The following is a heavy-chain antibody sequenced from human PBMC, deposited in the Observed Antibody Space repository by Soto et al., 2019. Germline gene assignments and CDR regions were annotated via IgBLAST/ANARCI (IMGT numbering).Heavy chain of an antibody. D-gene: IGHD5-18*01. CDR3: ARGKDQRNTQTYSYFDS. J-gene: IGHJ4*02. CDR1: GFTLSGYW. CDR2: VNSDGSMT. V-gene: IGHV3-74*01. Sequence: EVQLVESGGGLVQPGGSVRLSCAASGFTLSGYWMHWVRQVPGKGLVWVSRVNSDGSMTAYADSVKGRFTISRDNAKNTLYLQMNSLKAADTAVYYCARGKDQRNTQTYSYFDSWGQGTQVAVSS.